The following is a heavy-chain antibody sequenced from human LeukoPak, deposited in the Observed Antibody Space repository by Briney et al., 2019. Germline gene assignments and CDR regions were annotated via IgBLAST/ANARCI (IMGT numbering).Heavy chain of an antibody. CDR2: IYYSGST. CDR1: GGSISSSSYY. Sequence: SETLSLTCTVSGGSISSSSYYWGWIRQPPGKGLEWIGSIYYSGSTYYNPSLKSRVTISVDTSKNQFSLKLSSVTAADTAVYYCARVNYYDSSGSLDYWVQGTLVTVSS. D-gene: IGHD3-22*01. V-gene: IGHV4-39*07. J-gene: IGHJ4*02. CDR3: ARVNYYDSSGSLDY.